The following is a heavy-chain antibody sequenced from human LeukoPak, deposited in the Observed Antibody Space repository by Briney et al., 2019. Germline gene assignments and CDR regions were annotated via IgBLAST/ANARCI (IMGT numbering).Heavy chain of an antibody. V-gene: IGHV4-59*01. CDR1: GGSISSYY. CDR2: IYYSGST. CDR3: ARGDFGYFDY. D-gene: IGHD3-10*01. J-gene: IGHJ4*02. Sequence: SETLSLTCTVSGGSISSYYWSWIRQPPGKGLEWIGYIYYSGSTNYNPSLKSRVTISVDTSKNQSSLKLSSVTAADTAVYYCARGDFGYFDYWGQGTLVTVSS.